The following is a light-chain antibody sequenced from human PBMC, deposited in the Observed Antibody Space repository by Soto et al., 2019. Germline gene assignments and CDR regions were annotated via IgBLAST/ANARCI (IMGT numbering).Light chain of an antibody. V-gene: IGKV3D-15*01. Sequence: EIVMTQSPATLSVSPGDGATLSCRASQSVDSNLAWYQQKPGQTPRLLIYGASTRPTGIPARFSGSGSGTEFTLTISSLQSEDFAVYYCQHYNNWPPWTFGQGTKVEIK. CDR3: QHYNNWPPWT. CDR2: GAS. CDR1: QSVDSN. J-gene: IGKJ1*01.